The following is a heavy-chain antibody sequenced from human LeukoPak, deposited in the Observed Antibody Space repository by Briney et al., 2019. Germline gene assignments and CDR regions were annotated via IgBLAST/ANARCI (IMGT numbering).Heavy chain of an antibody. CDR2: ISGSGGST. CDR1: GFTFSSYA. V-gene: IGHV3-23*01. J-gene: IGHJ4*02. CDR3: AKDLYSSSWYVRYYFDY. Sequence: GGSLRLSCAASGFTFSSYAMSWVRQAPGKGLEWVSAISGSGGSTYYADSVKGWFTISRDNSKNTLYLQMNSLRAEDTAVYYCAKDLYSSSWYVRYYFDYWGQGTLVTVSS. D-gene: IGHD6-13*01.